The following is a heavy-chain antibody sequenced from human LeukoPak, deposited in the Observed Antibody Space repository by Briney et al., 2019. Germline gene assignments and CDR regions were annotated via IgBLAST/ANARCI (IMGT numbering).Heavy chain of an antibody. CDR1: GGTFSSYA. J-gene: IGHJ4*02. CDR3: ARAGRYYDSSGYYHLDFDH. D-gene: IGHD3-22*01. V-gene: IGHV1-69*13. Sequence: ASVKVSCKASGGTFSSYAISWVRQAPGQGLEWMGGIIPIFGTANYAQKFQGRVTITADEPTSTAYMELSSLRSEDTAVYYCARAGRYYDSSGYYHLDFDHWGQGTLVTVSS. CDR2: IIPIFGTA.